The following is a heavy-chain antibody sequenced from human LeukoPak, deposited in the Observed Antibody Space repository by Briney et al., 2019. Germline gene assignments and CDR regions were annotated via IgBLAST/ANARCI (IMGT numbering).Heavy chain of an antibody. CDR2: TYYRSKWYY. J-gene: IGHJ4*02. Sequence: SQTLSLTCAISGDSVSSNSAAWNWIRQSPSRGLEWLGGTYYRSKWYYDYAVSVKSRIAISPDTSKNQFSLQLNSVTPEDSALYFCAREPTTVPDRFDYWGQGTLVTVSS. D-gene: IGHD4-17*01. V-gene: IGHV6-1*01. CDR3: AREPTTVPDRFDY. CDR1: GDSVSSNSAA.